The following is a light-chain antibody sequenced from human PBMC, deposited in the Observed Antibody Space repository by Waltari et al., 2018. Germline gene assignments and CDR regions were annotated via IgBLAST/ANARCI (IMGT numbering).Light chain of an antibody. V-gene: IGLV1-47*01. J-gene: IGLJ2*01. CDR1: TSNIGNNY. Sequence: QSVLTQPPSASGTPGQSIAISCSGSTSNIGNNYVYWYQQFPGTAPKPLIYRNNPRPAGVPARFSGSKSGPSASLAISGLQSEDEADYYCAAWDDSLSGVVFGGGTKVTVL. CDR2: RNN. CDR3: AAWDDSLSGVV.